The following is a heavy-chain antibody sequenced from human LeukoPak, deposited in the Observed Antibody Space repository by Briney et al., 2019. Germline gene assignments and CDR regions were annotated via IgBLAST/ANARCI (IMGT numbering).Heavy chain of an antibody. CDR2: IYYSGST. J-gene: IGHJ5*02. Sequence: SETLSLTCTVSGGSISSSSYYWGWIRQPPGKGLEWIGSIYYSGSTYYNPSLKSRVTISVDASKNQFSLKLSSVTAADTAVYYCARHVQAVDPWGQGTLVTVSS. CDR3: ARHVQAVDP. D-gene: IGHD1-1*01. V-gene: IGHV4-39*01. CDR1: GGSISSSSYY.